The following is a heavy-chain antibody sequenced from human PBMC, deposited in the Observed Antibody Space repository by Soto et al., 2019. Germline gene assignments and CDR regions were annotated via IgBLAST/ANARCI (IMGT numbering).Heavy chain of an antibody. V-gene: IGHV3-23*01. CDR2: ISGSGGNT. Sequence: LRLSCAASGFTFSPYAMTWVRQAPGKGLEWVSSISGSGGNTNYADSVKGRFTVSRDSSKRTLSLQMNSLTEEDTAIYYCAKGLRRLLRTQYYYGLDVWGRGTTVTVS. D-gene: IGHD3-16*01. J-gene: IGHJ6*02. CDR1: GFTFSPYA. CDR3: AKGLRRLLRTQYYYGLDV.